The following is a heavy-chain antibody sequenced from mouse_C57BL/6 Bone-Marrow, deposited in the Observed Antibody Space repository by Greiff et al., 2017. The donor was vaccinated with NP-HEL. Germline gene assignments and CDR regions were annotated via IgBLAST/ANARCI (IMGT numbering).Heavy chain of an antibody. CDR2: IYPGDGDT. CDR1: GYEFSNYW. Sequence: VMLVESGAELVKPGASVKISCKASGYEFSNYWMNWVKQRPGKGLEWIGQIYPGDGDTNYNGKFKDKATLTADKSSSTAYMQLSRLTSEDSAVYICARGAYWGRGTRVTVSA. CDR3: ARGAY. J-gene: IGHJ3*01. V-gene: IGHV1-80*01.